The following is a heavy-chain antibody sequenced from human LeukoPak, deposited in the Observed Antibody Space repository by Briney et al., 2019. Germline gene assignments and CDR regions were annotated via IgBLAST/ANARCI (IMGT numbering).Heavy chain of an antibody. CDR1: GYTLTELS. D-gene: IGHD3-3*01. CDR3: ATCHYDFWSGYYRSGYWFDP. CDR2: FDPEDDET. Sequence: GASVKVSCKVSGYTLTELSMHWVRQAPGKGLEWMGGFDPEDDETIYAQRFQGRVTMTEDTSTDTAYMELSSLRSEDTAVYYCATCHYDFWSGYYRSGYWFDPWGQGTLVTVSS. J-gene: IGHJ5*02. V-gene: IGHV1-24*01.